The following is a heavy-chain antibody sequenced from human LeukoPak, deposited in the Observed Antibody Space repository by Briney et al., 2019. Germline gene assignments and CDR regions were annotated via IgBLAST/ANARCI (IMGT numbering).Heavy chain of an antibody. D-gene: IGHD3-22*01. V-gene: IGHV4-59*08. CDR3: ARGYDSSGYYFG. CDR1: GGSISSYY. Sequence: SETLSLTCTVSGGSISSYYWSWILQPPGKGLEWIGYIYYSGSTNYNPSLKSRVTISVDTSKNQFSLKLSSVTAADTAVYYCARGYDSSGYYFGWGQGTLVTVSS. CDR2: IYYSGST. J-gene: IGHJ4*02.